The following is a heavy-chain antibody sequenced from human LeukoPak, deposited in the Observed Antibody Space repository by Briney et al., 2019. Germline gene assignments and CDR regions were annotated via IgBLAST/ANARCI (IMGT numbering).Heavy chain of an antibody. CDR2: IIGSGDST. Sequence: GGSLRLSCAASGFTFSSYAMSWVRQAPGKGLEWVSAIIGSGDSTYYADSVKGRFTISRDNSKNTLYLQMSSLRAEDTAVYYCVKDNGWVIITYYFDYWGQGTLVTVSS. CDR1: GFTFSSYA. J-gene: IGHJ4*02. D-gene: IGHD3-9*01. V-gene: IGHV3-23*01. CDR3: VKDNGWVIITYYFDY.